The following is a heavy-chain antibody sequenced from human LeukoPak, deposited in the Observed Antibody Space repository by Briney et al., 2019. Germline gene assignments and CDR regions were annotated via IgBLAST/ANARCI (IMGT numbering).Heavy chain of an antibody. Sequence: GGSLRLSCAASGFTFSNAWMSWVRQAPGKGLEWVGRIKSKTDGGTTDYAAPVKGRFTISRDDSKNTLYLQMNSLKTEDTAVYYCTTRRDGYKFRDYWGQGTLVTVSS. V-gene: IGHV3-15*01. J-gene: IGHJ4*02. CDR2: IKSKTDGGTT. D-gene: IGHD5-24*01. CDR3: TTRRDGYKFRDY. CDR1: GFTFSNAW.